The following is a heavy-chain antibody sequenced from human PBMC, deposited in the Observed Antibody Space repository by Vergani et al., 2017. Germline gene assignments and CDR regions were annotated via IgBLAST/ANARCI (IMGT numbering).Heavy chain of an antibody. CDR1: GYTLTELS. J-gene: IGHJ6*03. V-gene: IGHV1-24*01. CDR3: ARVICSGGSCYYYYYYMDV. Sequence: QVQLVQSGAEVKKPGASVKVSCKVSGYTLTELSMHWVRQAPGKGLEWMGGFDPEDGETIYAQKFQGRVTMTEDTSTDTAYMELSSLRSDDTAVYYCARVICSGGSCYYYYYYMDVWGKGTTVTVSS. CDR2: FDPEDGET. D-gene: IGHD2-15*01.